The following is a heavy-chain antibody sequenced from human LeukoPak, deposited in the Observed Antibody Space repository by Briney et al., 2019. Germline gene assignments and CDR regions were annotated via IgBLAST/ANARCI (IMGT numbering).Heavy chain of an antibody. CDR3: ARAIGGGPGGHFDY. J-gene: IGHJ4*02. D-gene: IGHD4-23*01. CDR1: GFTFSTYW. CDR2: ISNTGSYT. Sequence: PGGSLRLSCAASGFTFSTYWMSWVRKAPGKGLEWVSYISNTGSYTNYADSVKGRFTISRDDATNSLFLQMDSLRAEDTAVYYCARAIGGGPGGHFDYWGQGTLVTVSS. V-gene: IGHV3-11*03.